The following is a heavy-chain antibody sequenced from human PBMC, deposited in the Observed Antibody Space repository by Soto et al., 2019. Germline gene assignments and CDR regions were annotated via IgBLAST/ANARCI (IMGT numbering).Heavy chain of an antibody. V-gene: IGHV4-31*03. CDR1: GDSISSGNYY. CDR2: IYYSGTT. CDR3: ARDHTHGSGPYDY. D-gene: IGHD3-10*01. Sequence: QVQLQESGPGLVKPSQTLSLTCTVSGDSISSGNYYWSWIRQHPGQGLEWIGYIYYSGTTYYNPSLKSRVTIPVDTSKNQFSLKLSSVTAADTAVYYCARDHTHGSGPYDYWCQGTLVTVSS. J-gene: IGHJ4*02.